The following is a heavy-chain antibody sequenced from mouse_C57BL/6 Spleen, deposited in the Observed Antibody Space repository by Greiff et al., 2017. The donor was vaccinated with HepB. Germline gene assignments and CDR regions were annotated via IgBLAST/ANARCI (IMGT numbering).Heavy chain of an antibody. V-gene: IGHV1-62-2*01. D-gene: IGHD2-5*01. J-gene: IGHJ4*01. Sequence: QVHVKQSGAELVKPGASVKLSCKASGYTFTEYTIHWVKQRSGQGLEWIGWFYPGSGSIKYNKKFKDKATLTADKSSSTVYMELSRLTSEDSAVYFCASHEDWDYYSNDYAMDYWGQGTSVTVSS. CDR1: GYTFTEYT. CDR2: FYPGSGSI. CDR3: ASHEDWDYYSNDYAMDY.